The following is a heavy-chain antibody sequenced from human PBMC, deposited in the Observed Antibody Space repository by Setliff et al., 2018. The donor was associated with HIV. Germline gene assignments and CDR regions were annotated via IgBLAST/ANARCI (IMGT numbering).Heavy chain of an antibody. J-gene: IGHJ6*02. Sequence: ASVKVSCKASGYTFTGYYMHWVRQAPGQGLEWMGWINPNSGGTNYAQKFQGRVTMARDTSVSTAYVELSRLRSDDTAVYYCARARGVGGHFYYYGMDVWGQGTTVTVSS. CDR3: ARARGVGGHFYYYGMDV. D-gene: IGHD3-16*01. CDR2: INPNSGGT. CDR1: GYTFTGYY. V-gene: IGHV1-2*02.